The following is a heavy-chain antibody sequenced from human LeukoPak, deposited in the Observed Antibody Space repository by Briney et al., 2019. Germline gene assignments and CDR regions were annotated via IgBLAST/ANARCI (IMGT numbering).Heavy chain of an antibody. D-gene: IGHD2-15*01. J-gene: IGHJ6*02. CDR3: ARDYVINRYCSGGSCYSYYYGMDV. Sequence: ASVKVSCKASGYTFTSYGISWVRQAPGQGLEWMGWISAYNGNTNYAQKLQGRVTMTTDTSTSTAYMELRSLRSDDTAVYYCARDYVINRYCSGGSCYSYYYGMDVWGQGTTVTVSS. CDR2: ISAYNGNT. CDR1: GYTFTSYG. V-gene: IGHV1-18*01.